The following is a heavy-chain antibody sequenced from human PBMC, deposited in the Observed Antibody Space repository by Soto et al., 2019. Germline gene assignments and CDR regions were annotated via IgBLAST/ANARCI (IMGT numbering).Heavy chain of an antibody. D-gene: IGHD4-17*01. Sequence: PGGSLRLSCAASGFTFSSYGMHWVRQAPVKGLEWVAVVSYDGRNKYYGDSVKGRFTISRDNSKNTLYLQMDSLRAEDTAVYYCAKQGDYDGPFHYGGQGTLVTVSS. CDR2: VSYDGRNK. J-gene: IGHJ4*02. V-gene: IGHV3-30*18. CDR3: AKQGDYDGPFHY. CDR1: GFTFSSYG.